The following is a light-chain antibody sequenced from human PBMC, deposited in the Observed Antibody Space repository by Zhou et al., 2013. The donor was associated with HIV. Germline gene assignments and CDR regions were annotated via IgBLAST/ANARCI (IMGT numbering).Light chain of an antibody. J-gene: IGKJ1*01. Sequence: IVLTQSPGTLSLSPGMRATLSCKTNQRLKFSDLAWYQQKPGRPPRLLIYSASSRAYGIPDRFSGSGFGTDFTLIISRLEPEDFAVYYCQQYYTSPWTFGQGTKVEIK. CDR1: QRLKFSD. V-gene: IGKV3-20*01. CDR3: QQYYTSPWT. CDR2: SAS.